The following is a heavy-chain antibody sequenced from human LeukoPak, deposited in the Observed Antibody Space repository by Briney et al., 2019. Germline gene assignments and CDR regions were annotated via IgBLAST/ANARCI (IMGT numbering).Heavy chain of an antibody. D-gene: IGHD5-12*01. CDR3: ARDDSVGGYDSY. V-gene: IGHV1-69*05. CDR1: GGTFSSYA. J-gene: IGHJ4*02. CDR2: IIPIFGTA. Sequence: SVKVSCKASGGTFSSYAISWVRQAPGQGLEWMGGIIPIFGTANYAQKLQGRVTMTTDTSTSTAYMELRSLRSDDTAVYYCARDDSVGGYDSYWGQGTLVTVSS.